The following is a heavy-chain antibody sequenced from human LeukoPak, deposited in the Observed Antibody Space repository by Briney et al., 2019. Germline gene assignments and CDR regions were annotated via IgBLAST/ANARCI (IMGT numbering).Heavy chain of an antibody. CDR1: GGSISTYY. CDR3: ARVGDWNDLVY. D-gene: IGHD1-1*01. Sequence: KSSETLSLTCTVSGGSISTYYWSWIRQPPGKGLEWIGYISYTVTSNYNPSLKSRVTISVDTSKNQFSLKSSSVTAADTAVYYCARVGDWNDLVYWGQGTLVTVSS. V-gene: IGHV4-59*01. CDR2: ISYTVTS. J-gene: IGHJ4*02.